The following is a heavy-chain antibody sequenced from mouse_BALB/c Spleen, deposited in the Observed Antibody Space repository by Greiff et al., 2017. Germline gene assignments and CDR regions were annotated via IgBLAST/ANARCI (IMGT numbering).Heavy chain of an antibody. D-gene: IGHD1-1*01. CDR3: ARGGFGYGSSYDYFDY. V-gene: IGHV5-6-5*01. J-gene: IGHJ2*01. Sequence: EVKLQESGGGLVKPGGSLKLSCAASGFTFSSYAMSWVRQTPEKRLEWVASISSGGSTYYPDSVKGRFTISRDNARNILYLQMSSLRSEDTAMYYCARGGFGYGSSYDYFDYWGQGTTLTVSS. CDR2: ISSGGST. CDR1: GFTFSSYA.